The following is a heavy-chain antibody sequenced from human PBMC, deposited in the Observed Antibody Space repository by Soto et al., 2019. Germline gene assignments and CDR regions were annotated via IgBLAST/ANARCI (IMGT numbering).Heavy chain of an antibody. J-gene: IGHJ4*02. CDR2: INPNSGGT. D-gene: IGHD3-22*01. Sequence: ASVKVSCKASGYTFTGYYMHWVRQAPGQGLEWMGWINPNSGGTNYAQKFQGRVTMTRDTSISTAYMELSRLRSDDTAVYYGSSYYDSSGHLDYWGQGTLVTVSS. V-gene: IGHV1-2*02. CDR3: SSYYDSSGHLDY. CDR1: GYTFTGYY.